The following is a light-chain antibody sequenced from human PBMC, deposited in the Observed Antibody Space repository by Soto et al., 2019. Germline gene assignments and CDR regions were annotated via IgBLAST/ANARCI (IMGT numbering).Light chain of an antibody. CDR2: KTS. CDR1: QSIGVW. J-gene: IGKJ1*01. CDR3: QQYINYLRP. Sequence: DIQMTQSPSTLSASVGDRVTITCRASQSIGVWLAWYQQKPGTAPKLLIYKTSTLDSGVPLRFSGSGSGTEFTLTISSLQPDVFAYDDYQQYINYLRPFGQGPK. V-gene: IGKV1-5*03.